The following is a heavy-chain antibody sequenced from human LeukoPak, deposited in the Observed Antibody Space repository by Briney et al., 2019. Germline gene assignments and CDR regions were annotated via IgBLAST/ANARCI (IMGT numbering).Heavy chain of an antibody. CDR3: AKAAIAVALGWLAP. CDR1: GIPLRSYA. D-gene: IGHD6-19*01. V-gene: IGHV3-23*01. J-gene: IGHJ5*02. CDR2: ISGSGDRT. Sequence: PGGSLRLSCAASGIPLRSYAVSWVRQAPGKGLEWVSAISGSGDRTYYADSVKGRCTISSAHSKTTLYLHMNSLRDEDTAIYYCAKAAIAVALGWLAPWGQGTLVTVSS.